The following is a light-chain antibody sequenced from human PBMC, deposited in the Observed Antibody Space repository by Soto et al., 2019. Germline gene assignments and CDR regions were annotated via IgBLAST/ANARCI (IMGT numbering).Light chain of an antibody. CDR2: DVS. CDR3: SSYTSSSTPKVV. Sequence: QSVLTQPASVSGSPGQSITISCTGTSSDVGGYNYVSWYQQHPGKAPKLMIYDVSNRPSGVSNRFSGSKSGNTASLTISGLQAEYEADYYCSSYTSSSTPKVVFGGGTKLTVL. CDR1: SSDVGGYNY. J-gene: IGLJ2*01. V-gene: IGLV2-14*01.